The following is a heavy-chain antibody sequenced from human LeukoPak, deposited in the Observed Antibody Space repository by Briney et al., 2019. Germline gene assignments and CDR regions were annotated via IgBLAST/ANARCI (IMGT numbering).Heavy chain of an antibody. CDR1: GLTFSRYW. Sequence: GGSLRLSCAASGLTFSRYWMHWVRQAPGKGLVWVSRMDSEGTNRDYADSVKGRFTISRDNAKNTVYLQMNRLRDEDTAVYYCEERATGLPEYWGQGSLVTVSS. CDR2: MDSEGTNR. CDR3: EERATGLPEY. D-gene: IGHD3-9*01. V-gene: IGHV3-74*01. J-gene: IGHJ4*02.